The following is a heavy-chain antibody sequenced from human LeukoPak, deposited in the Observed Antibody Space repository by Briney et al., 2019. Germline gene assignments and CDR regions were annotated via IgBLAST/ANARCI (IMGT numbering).Heavy chain of an antibody. V-gene: IGHV4-61*01. CDR2: IYYSGST. Sequence: PSETLSLTCTVSGGSVSSGSYYWSWIRQPPGKGLEWIGYIYYSGSTNYNPSLKSRVTISVDTSKNQFSLKLSSVTAADTAVYYCARCKPYYDFWSGYYISGSEVCNWFDPWGQGTLVTVSS. CDR3: ARCKPYYDFWSGYYISGSEVCNWFDP. CDR1: GGSVSSGSYY. D-gene: IGHD3-3*01. J-gene: IGHJ5*02.